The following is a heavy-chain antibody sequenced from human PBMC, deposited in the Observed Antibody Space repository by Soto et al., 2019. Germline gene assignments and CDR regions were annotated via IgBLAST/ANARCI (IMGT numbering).Heavy chain of an antibody. CDR3: ARDRSSGYDYSAFDI. D-gene: IGHD5-12*01. Sequence: ASVKVTCTDSGDTFTINGISWVRQAPGQGLEWMGWISAYNGNTNYAQKLQGRVTMTTDTSTSTAYMELRSLRSDDTAVYYCARDRSSGYDYSAFDIWGQGTMVTVSS. V-gene: IGHV1-18*01. CDR2: ISAYNGNT. J-gene: IGHJ3*02. CDR1: GDTFTING.